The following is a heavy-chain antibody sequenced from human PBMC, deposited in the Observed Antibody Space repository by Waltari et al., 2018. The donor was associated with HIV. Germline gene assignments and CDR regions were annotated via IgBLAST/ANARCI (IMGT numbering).Heavy chain of an antibody. J-gene: IGHJ5*02. D-gene: IGHD1-26*01. Sequence: QEQLQESGPGLVKPSQTLSLTCTVSGGSIRSGGYYWSWIRQLPGKGLEWIGYISYIGSTFSNPSLRSRVTMSVDTSKNQFSLKLTSVTAADTAVYYCARGTTYAVGWFDPWGQGTQVTVSS. V-gene: IGHV4-31*03. CDR2: ISYIGST. CDR3: ARGTTYAVGWFDP. CDR1: GGSIRSGGYY.